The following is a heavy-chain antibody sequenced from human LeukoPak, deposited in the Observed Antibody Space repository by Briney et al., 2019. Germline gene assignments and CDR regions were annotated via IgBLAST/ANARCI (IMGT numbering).Heavy chain of an antibody. CDR3: ARDGVPAAMEDWFDP. V-gene: IGHV1-69*01. CDR1: GGTFSSYA. CDR2: VIPIFGTA. D-gene: IGHD2-2*01. J-gene: IGHJ5*02. Sequence: GASVTVSCKASGGTFSSYAISWVRQAPGQGLEWMGGVIPIFGTANYAQKFQGRATITADESTSTAYMELSSLRSEDTAVYYCARDGVPAAMEDWFDPWGQGTLVTVSS.